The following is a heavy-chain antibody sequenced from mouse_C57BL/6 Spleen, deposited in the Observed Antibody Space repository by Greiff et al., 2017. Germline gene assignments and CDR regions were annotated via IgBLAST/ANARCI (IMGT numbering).Heavy chain of an antibody. V-gene: IGHV2-4*01. Sequence: VMLVESGPGLVQPSQSLSITCTVSGFSLTSYGVHWVRQPPGKGLEWLGVIWSGGSTDYNAAFISRLSISKDNSKSQVFFKMNSLQADDTAIYYCAKNYYGSSGAMDYWGQGTSVTVSS. CDR2: IWSGGST. CDR3: AKNYYGSSGAMDY. D-gene: IGHD1-1*01. CDR1: GFSLTSYG. J-gene: IGHJ4*01.